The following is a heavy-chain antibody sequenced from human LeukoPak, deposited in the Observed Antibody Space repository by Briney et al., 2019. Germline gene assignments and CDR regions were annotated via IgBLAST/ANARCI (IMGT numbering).Heavy chain of an antibody. CDR2: IYSGGST. CDR1: GFTVSSNY. Sequence: PGGSLRLSCAASGFTVSSNYMSWVRQAPGKGLEWVSVIYSGGSTYYADSVKGRFTISRHNSKNTLYLQMNSLRAEDTAVYYCAREVMYSSSSGGYYYYYGMDVWGQGTTVTVSS. V-gene: IGHV3-53*04. CDR3: AREVMYSSSSGGYYYYYGMDV. D-gene: IGHD6-6*01. J-gene: IGHJ6*02.